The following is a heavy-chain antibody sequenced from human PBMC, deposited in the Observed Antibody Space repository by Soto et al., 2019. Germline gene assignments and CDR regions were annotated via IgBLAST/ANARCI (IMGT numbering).Heavy chain of an antibody. J-gene: IGHJ4*02. V-gene: IGHV3-30-3*01. CDR2: ISYDGSNK. CDR1: GFTFSSYA. CDR3: ARDHYGDYVEDDY. Sequence: QVQLVESGGGVVQPGRSLRLSCAASGFTFSSYAMHWVRQAPGKGLEWVAVISYDGSNKYYADSVKGRFTISIDNSKNTLYLQMNRLRAEDTAVYYCARDHYGDYVEDDYWGQGTLVTVSS. D-gene: IGHD4-17*01.